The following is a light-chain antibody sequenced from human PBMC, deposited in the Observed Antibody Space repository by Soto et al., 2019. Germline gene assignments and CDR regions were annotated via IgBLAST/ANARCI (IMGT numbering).Light chain of an antibody. J-gene: IGKJ4*01. V-gene: IGKV2-30*01. CDR3: MQGTHWPLT. CDR2: EVS. Sequence: VVMTQSPLSLPVTLGQPASVSCRSSQSLLYSDGKTFLTWFHQRPGQAPRRLIYEVSNRDSGVPDRFSGSGSGTDFTLKISRVEAEDVGLYYCMQGTHWPLTFGGGTKV. CDR1: QSLLYSDGKTF.